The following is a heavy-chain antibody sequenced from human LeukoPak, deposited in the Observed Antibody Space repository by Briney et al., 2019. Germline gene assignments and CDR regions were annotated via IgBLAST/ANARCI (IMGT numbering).Heavy chain of an antibody. CDR2: IYHSGST. J-gene: IGHJ4*02. Sequence: PSETLSLTCTVSGYSISSGYYWGWIRQPPGKGLEWIGSIYHSGSTYYNPSLKSRVTISVDTSKNQFSLKLSSVTAADTAVYYCARVRSYYGEVDYWGQGTLVTVSS. V-gene: IGHV4-38-2*02. D-gene: IGHD1-26*01. CDR1: GYSISSGYY. CDR3: ARVRSYYGEVDY.